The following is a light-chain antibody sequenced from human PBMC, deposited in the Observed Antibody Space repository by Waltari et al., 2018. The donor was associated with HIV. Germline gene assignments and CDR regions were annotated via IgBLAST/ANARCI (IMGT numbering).Light chain of an antibody. CDR2: TDH. J-gene: IGLJ2*01. V-gene: IGLV3-25*03. Sequence: SYELTQPPSVSVSPGQTARITCSGDALPMQYAYWYQQHPGQTPVVVVYTDHARSSGIPERFSGSSSGTTVTLTISGVQAEDEADYYCQSADSSGTYWVFGGGTKLTVL. CDR3: QSADSSGTYWV. CDR1: ALPMQY.